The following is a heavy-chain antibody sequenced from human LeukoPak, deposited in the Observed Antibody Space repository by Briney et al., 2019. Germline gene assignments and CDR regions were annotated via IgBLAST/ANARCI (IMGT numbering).Heavy chain of an antibody. CDR2: ISSSGSTI. J-gene: IGHJ4*02. CDR3: ARDPSLRFLEWLQYYFDY. V-gene: IGHV3-11*01. D-gene: IGHD3-3*01. Sequence: GGSLRLSCAASGFTFSDYYMSWIRQAPGKGLEGVSYISSSGSTIYYADSGKGRFTISRDNANNSLYLQMNSLRAEDTAVYYGARDPSLRFLEWLQYYFDYWGQGPLVTVSS. CDR1: GFTFSDYY.